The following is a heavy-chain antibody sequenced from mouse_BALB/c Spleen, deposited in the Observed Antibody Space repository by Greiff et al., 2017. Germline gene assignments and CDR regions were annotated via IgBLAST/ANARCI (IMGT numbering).Heavy chain of an antibody. Sequence: QVQLQQSGAELVRPGSSVTISCKASGYAFSSYWMNWVKQRPGKGLEWIGQIYPGDGDTNYKGKFTGKATLTADKSSRTAYMQLSSLTSEDSAVYFCAKFAMDYWGQGTSVTVSS. CDR3: AKFAMDY. CDR1: GYAFSSYW. J-gene: IGHJ4*01. V-gene: IGHV1-80*01. CDR2: IYPGDGDT.